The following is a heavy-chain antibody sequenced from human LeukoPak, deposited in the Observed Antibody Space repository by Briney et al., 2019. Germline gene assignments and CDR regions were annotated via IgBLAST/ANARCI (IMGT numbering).Heavy chain of an antibody. D-gene: IGHD5-18*01. CDR1: GYSFSSFW. J-gene: IGHJ3*02. Sequence: VQSLNIPCKGSGYSFSSFWIGWVRQMPGKGLEWMGIIYPGDSETRYSPSFHGQVTISADKSVSIAYLQWSSLKASDTAMYFCARRSGFTYGRDAFGIWGQGTMVTVSS. CDR3: ARRSGFTYGRDAFGI. V-gene: IGHV5-51*01. CDR2: IYPGDSET.